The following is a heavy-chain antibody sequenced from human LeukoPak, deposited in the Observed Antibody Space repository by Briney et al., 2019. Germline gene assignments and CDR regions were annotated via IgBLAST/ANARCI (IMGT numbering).Heavy chain of an antibody. CDR1: GGTFSSYA. CDR2: IIPILGIA. CDR3: CIGGVIVDYYGMDV. D-gene: IGHD3-16*02. J-gene: IGHJ6*02. Sequence: GASVKVSCKASGGTFSSYAISWVRQAPGQGLEWMGRIIPILGIANYAQKFQGRVTITAGKSTSTAYMELSSLRSEDTAVYYCCIGGVIVDYYGMDVWGQGTTVTVSS. V-gene: IGHV1-69*04.